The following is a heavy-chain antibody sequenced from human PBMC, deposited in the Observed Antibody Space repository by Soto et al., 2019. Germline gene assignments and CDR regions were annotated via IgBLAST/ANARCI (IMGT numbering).Heavy chain of an antibody. D-gene: IGHD3-16*01. CDR2: IGGST. Sequence: EVQLLESGGGLVQPGGSLRLSCAASGSTFSSYAMSWVRQAPGKGLEWVSAIGGSTDYADSVKGRFTISRDSSKNTLYLQMNSLRAEDTAVYYCAKVISGEAIVYWGQGTLVTVSS. J-gene: IGHJ4*02. V-gene: IGHV3-23*01. CDR1: GSTFSSYA. CDR3: AKVISGEAIVY.